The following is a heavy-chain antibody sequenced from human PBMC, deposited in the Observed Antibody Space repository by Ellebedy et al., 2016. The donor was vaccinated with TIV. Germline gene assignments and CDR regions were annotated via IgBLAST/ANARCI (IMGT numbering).Heavy chain of an antibody. CDR3: ARCSWGDPLDF. V-gene: IGHV4-38-2*02. J-gene: IGHJ4*02. Sequence: SETLSLTCNVSGFSIGSNYYWGWIRQPPGKGLEWIGSIYASGSTDYHPSLKSRVTISIDSSKNQLSLKLSSVTASDTAVYNCARCSWGDPLDFWGQGTLVTVAS. CDR2: IYASGST. CDR1: GFSIGSNYY. D-gene: IGHD2-21*02.